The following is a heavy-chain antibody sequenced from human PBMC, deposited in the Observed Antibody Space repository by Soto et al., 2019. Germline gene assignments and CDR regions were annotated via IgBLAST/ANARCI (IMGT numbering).Heavy chain of an antibody. Sequence: GSLRLSCAACGFTFSNAWMSWVRQAPGKGLEWVGRIKSKTDGGTTDYAAPVKGRFTISRDDSKNTLYLQMNSLKTEDTAVYYCTTPPGIEYYDILTGPMVIELWGQGTLVTVSS. CDR1: GFTFSNAW. CDR3: TTPPGIEYYDILTGPMVIEL. CDR2: IKSKTDGGTT. D-gene: IGHD3-9*01. J-gene: IGHJ4*02. V-gene: IGHV3-15*01.